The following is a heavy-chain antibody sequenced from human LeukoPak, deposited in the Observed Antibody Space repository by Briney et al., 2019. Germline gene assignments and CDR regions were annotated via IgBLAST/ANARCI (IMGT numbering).Heavy chain of an antibody. D-gene: IGHD3-10*01. CDR3: ARVVSPEPYYYAVYYFDY. J-gene: IGHJ4*02. CDR1: GFTFSSYS. Sequence: GGSLRLSCAASGFTFSSYSMNWVRQAPGKGLEWVSYISSSSSTIYYADSAKGRFTISRDNAKNSLYLQMNSLRAEDTAVYYCARVVSPEPYYYAVYYFDYWGQGTLVTVSS. V-gene: IGHV3-48*01. CDR2: ISSSSSTI.